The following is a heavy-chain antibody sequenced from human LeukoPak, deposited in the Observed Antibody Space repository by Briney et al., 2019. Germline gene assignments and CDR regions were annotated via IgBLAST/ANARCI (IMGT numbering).Heavy chain of an antibody. V-gene: IGHV3-23*01. J-gene: IGHJ4*02. D-gene: IGHD3-10*01. CDR2: ITGIGGGT. CDR3: AKDGGSTLPYYFDW. Sequence: GGSLRLSCAGSGFMFEHYAMNWVRQAPGRGLEWVSVITGIGGGTYYAESVEGRFTVSRDNSKDTVYLQMNSLRADDTAVYYCAKDGGSTLPYYFDWWGQGTLVTVAS. CDR1: GFMFEHYA.